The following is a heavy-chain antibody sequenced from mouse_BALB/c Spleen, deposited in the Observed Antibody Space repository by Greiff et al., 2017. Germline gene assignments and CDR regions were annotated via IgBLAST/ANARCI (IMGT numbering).Heavy chain of an antibody. D-gene: IGHD1-2*01. Sequence: QVTLKVSGPGILQPSQTLSLTCSFSGFSLSTSGMSVGWIRQPSGKGLEWLAHIWWNDDKYYNPALKSRLTISKDTSNNQVFLKIASVVTADTATYYCARIATTALYFDYWGQGTTLTVSS. CDR3: ARIATTALYFDY. V-gene: IGHV8-8*01. CDR1: GFSLSTSGMS. J-gene: IGHJ2*01. CDR2: IWWNDDK.